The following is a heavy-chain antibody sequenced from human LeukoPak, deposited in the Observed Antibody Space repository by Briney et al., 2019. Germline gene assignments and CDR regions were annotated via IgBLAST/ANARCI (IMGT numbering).Heavy chain of an antibody. D-gene: IGHD3-9*01. CDR3: ARYYDIWGVVGYYYYGMDV. V-gene: IGHV3-7*01. CDR1: GFTFSSYW. CDR2: IKQDGSEK. J-gene: IGHJ6*02. Sequence: PGGSLRLSCAASGFTFSSYWMSWVRQASGKGLEWVANIKQDGSEKYYVDSVKGRFTISRDNAKNSLYLQMNSLRAEDTAVYYCARYYDIWGVVGYYYYGMDVWGQGTTVTVSS.